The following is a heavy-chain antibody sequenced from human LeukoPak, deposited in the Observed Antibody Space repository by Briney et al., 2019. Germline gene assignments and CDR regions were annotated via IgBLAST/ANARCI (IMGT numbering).Heavy chain of an antibody. CDR2: INVYTGNA. CDR3: ARDGDYGAFDI. CDR1: GYTFTSYD. V-gene: IGHV1-18*01. J-gene: IGHJ3*02. Sequence: ASVKVSCKASGYTFTSYDISWVRQAPGQGLEWMGWINVYTGNANYAQMLQGRVTMTTDKSTSAAYMELRSLRSDDTAVFYCARDGDYGAFDIWGQGTMVTVSS. D-gene: IGHD4-17*01.